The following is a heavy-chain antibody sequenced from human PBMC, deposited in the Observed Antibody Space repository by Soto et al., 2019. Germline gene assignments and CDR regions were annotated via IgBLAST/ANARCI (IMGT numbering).Heavy chain of an antibody. CDR1: GGSISSSSFF. CDR2: IYHSGST. Sequence: AETLSLTYTVSGGSISSSSFFWGWIRKPPGKGLEWVGEIYHSGSTNYNPSLKSRVTISVDKSKNQFSLKLSSVTAADTAVYYCAREGVVLVQAAPIDTKYNWFDPWGQGTLVTVSS. CDR3: AREGVVLVQAAPIDTKYNWFDP. J-gene: IGHJ5*02. V-gene: IGHV4-39*07. D-gene: IGHD2-2*01.